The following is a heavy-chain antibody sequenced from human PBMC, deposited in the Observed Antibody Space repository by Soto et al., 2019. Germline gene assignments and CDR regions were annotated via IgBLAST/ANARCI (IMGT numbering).Heavy chain of an antibody. D-gene: IGHD2-15*01. V-gene: IGHV3-33*01. Sequence: PGGSLRLSCAASGFTFSSYGMHWVRQAPGKGLEWVAVIWYDGSNKYYADSVKGRFTISRDNSKDTLYLQMNSLRAEDTAVYYCARGRVRCSGGSCYTNWFDPWGQGTRVTVSS. J-gene: IGHJ5*02. CDR2: IWYDGSNK. CDR3: ARGRVRCSGGSCYTNWFDP. CDR1: GFTFSSYG.